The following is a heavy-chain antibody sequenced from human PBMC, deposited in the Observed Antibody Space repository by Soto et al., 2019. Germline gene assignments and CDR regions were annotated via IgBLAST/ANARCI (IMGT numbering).Heavy chain of an antibody. CDR3: ARAGLQRYFDY. V-gene: IGHV4-59*01. CDR1: GGSISSYY. J-gene: IGHJ4*02. Sequence: QVQLQESGPGLVKPSETLSLTCTVSGGSISSYYWSWIRQPPGKGLEWIGYIYYSGSTNYNPSLKSRVTVSVDTSNIQFTLKLSSVTAADTALYYCARAGLQRYFDYLGQGTLVTVSS. D-gene: IGHD1-1*01. CDR2: IYYSGST.